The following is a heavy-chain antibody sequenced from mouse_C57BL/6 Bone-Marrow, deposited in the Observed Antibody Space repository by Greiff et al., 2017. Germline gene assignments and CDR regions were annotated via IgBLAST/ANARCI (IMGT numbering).Heavy chain of an antibody. CDR1: GFTFSSYG. CDR2: ICSGGSYT. D-gene: IGHD1-1*01. CDR3: ARRLLRWFAY. Sequence: EVKLMESGGDLVKPGGSLKLSCAASGFTFSSYGMSWVRQTPDKRLEWVATICSGGSYTYYPDSVKGRFTISRDNAKNTLYLQMSSLKSEDTAMYYCARRLLRWFAYWGQGTLVTVSA. V-gene: IGHV5-6*02. J-gene: IGHJ3*01.